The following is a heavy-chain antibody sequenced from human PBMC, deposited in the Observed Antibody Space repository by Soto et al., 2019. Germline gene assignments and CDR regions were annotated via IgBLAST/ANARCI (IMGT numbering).Heavy chain of an antibody. CDR1: GFTFSSYG. Sequence: GGSLRLSCAASGFTFSSYGMHWVRQAPGKGLEWVAVISYDGSNKYYADSVKGRFTISRDNSKNTLYLQMNSLRAEDTAVYYCAGDELAGIGGQYYYYGMDVWGQGTTVTVSS. J-gene: IGHJ6*02. CDR3: AGDELAGIGGQYYYYGMDV. V-gene: IGHV3-30*03. CDR2: ISYDGSNK. D-gene: IGHD6-19*01.